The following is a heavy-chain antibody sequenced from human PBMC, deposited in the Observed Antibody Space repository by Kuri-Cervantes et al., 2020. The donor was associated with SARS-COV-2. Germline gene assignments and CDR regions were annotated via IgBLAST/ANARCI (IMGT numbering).Heavy chain of an antibody. D-gene: IGHD6-19*01. CDR3: ARGSASGWSPLVDR. J-gene: IGHJ5*02. CDR1: GGPISGYY. CDR2: IYSSGSA. Sequence: SETLSLTCSVSGGPISGYYWIWIRQTPGKGLEWIGYIYSSGSASYNPSFRSRVTMSVDTSKDQFSLNVNSVTAADTAVYYCARGSASGWSPLVDRWGQGSLVTVSS. V-gene: IGHV4-4*08.